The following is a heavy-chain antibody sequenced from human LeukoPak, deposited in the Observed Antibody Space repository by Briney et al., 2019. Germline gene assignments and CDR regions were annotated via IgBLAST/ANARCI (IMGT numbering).Heavy chain of an antibody. Sequence: GGSLRLSCAASGFTFSSYAMSWVRQAPGKGLEWVSVIYSGGTTYYADSVKGRFTISRDNSKNALYLQMNSLRVEDTAVYYCAREALAGDWYFDLWGRGTLVTVSS. D-gene: IGHD6-19*01. CDR1: GFTFSSYA. CDR3: AREALAGDWYFDL. CDR2: IYSGGTT. V-gene: IGHV3-53*01. J-gene: IGHJ2*01.